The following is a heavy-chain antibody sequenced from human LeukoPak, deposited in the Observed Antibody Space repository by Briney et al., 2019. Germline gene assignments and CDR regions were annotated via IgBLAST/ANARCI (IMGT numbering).Heavy chain of an antibody. V-gene: IGHV1-46*01. CDR3: ARSLTSTMIVVVIPYGAFNI. CDR2: INPSGGST. CDR1: GYTFTSLY. D-gene: IGHD3-22*01. Sequence: GASVKVACKASGYTFTSLYMHWVRQAPGQGLEWMGIINPSGGSTSYAQKFQGRVTMTRDTSTSTVYMELSSLRSEDTAVYYCARSLTSTMIVVVIPYGAFNIWGQGTMVTVSS. J-gene: IGHJ3*02.